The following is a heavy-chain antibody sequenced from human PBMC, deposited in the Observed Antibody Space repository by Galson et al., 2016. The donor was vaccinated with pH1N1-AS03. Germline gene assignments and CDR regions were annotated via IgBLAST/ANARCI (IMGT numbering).Heavy chain of an antibody. CDR3: ARDPSQSYYGRHYMDV. CDR2: IYYSVTN. D-gene: IGHD3-10*01. V-gene: IGHV4-59*11. CDR1: GGSISSHY. Sequence: ETLSLTCTVSGGSISSHYCSWIRRPPGKGLEWLGNIYYSVTNNYNPSLKSRVTISVDTSKNQFSLKLTSVTAADTAVYYCARDPSQSYYGRHYMDVWGKGTTVTVSS. J-gene: IGHJ6*03.